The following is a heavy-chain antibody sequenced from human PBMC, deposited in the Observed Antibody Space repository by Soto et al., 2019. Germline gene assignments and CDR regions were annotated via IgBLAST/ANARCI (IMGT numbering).Heavy chain of an antibody. CDR3: ARGSEIDSNPAY. CDR2: IYYRGST. CDR1: GGSISSYY. D-gene: IGHD4-4*01. Sequence: QVQLQESGPGLVKPSETLSLTCTVSGGSISSYYWSWIRQPPGKGLEWIGYIYYRGSTNYNPSLKSRVTISVDTSKNQFSLKLSSVTAADTAVYYCARGSEIDSNPAYWGQGTLVTVSS. J-gene: IGHJ4*02. V-gene: IGHV4-59*01.